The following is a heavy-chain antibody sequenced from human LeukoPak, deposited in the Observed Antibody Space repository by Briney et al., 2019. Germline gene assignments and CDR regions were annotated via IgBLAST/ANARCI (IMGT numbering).Heavy chain of an antibody. V-gene: IGHV3-30*04. D-gene: IGHD6-19*01. CDR3: AKARIAVAGDFDY. Sequence: PGGSLRLSCAASGFSISRYAMHWVRQAPGKGLEWVAVISDDGSNKYYADSVKGRFTISRDNSKNTLYLQMNSLRAEDTAVYYCAKARIAVAGDFDYWGQGTLVTVSS. CDR2: ISDDGSNK. J-gene: IGHJ4*02. CDR1: GFSISRYA.